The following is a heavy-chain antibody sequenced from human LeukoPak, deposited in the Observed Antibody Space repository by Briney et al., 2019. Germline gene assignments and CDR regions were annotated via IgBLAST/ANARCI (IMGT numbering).Heavy chain of an antibody. CDR3: ARHISGSYAHFDY. D-gene: IGHD1-26*01. CDR1: GYTFTGHY. CDR2: IYPNSGGT. V-gene: IGHV1-2*02. Sequence: ASVKVSCKASGYTFTGHYMHWVRQAPGQGLEWMGWIYPNSGGTNYAQKFQGRVTMTRDTSISTAYMELSRLRSDDTAVYYCARHISGSYAHFDYWGQGTLVTVSS. J-gene: IGHJ4*02.